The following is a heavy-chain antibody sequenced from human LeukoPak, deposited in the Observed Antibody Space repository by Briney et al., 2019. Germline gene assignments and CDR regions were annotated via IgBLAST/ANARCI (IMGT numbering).Heavy chain of an antibody. J-gene: IGHJ4*02. Sequence: GGSLRLSCAASGFTFSSYAMHWVRQAPGKGLEYVSAISSNGGSTYYANSVKGRFTISRDNSKNTLYLQMGSLRAEDMAVCYCARVGGYYDSSGYYPLDYWGQGTLVTVSS. CDR3: ARVGGYYDSSGYYPLDY. V-gene: IGHV3-64*01. CDR1: GFTFSSYA. CDR2: ISSNGGST. D-gene: IGHD3-22*01.